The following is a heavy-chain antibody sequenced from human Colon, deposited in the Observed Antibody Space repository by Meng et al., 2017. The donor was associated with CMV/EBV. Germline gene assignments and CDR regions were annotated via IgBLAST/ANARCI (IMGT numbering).Heavy chain of an antibody. Sequence: GGSLRLSCAASGFTFSSYAMHWVRQAPGKGLEWVAVISYDGSNKYYADSVKGRFTISRDNSKNTLYLQMNSLRAEDTAVYYCARRITIFGVVPGDAFDIWGRGTMVTVSS. CDR2: ISYDGSNK. V-gene: IGHV3-30-3*01. CDR3: ARRITIFGVVPGDAFDI. D-gene: IGHD3-3*01. CDR1: GFTFSSYA. J-gene: IGHJ3*02.